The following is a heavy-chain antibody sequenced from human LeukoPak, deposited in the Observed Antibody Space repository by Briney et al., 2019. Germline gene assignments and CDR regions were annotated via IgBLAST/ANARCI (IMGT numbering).Heavy chain of an antibody. CDR1: GGSLNVYY. J-gene: IGHJ4*02. CDR3: ARDRGGNDY. D-gene: IGHD3-3*01. Sequence: PSETLSLTCTVSGGSLNVYYWSWLRQPAGKGLEWIGRIYSSGATTYNPSLRTRVTISLDTSKNQFSLKLSSVTAADTAVYYCARDRGGNDYWGQGTLVTVSS. CDR2: IYSSGAT. V-gene: IGHV4-4*07.